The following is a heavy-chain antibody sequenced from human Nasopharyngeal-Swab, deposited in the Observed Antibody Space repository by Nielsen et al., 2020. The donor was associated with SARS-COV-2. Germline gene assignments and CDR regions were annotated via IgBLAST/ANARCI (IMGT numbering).Heavy chain of an antibody. CDR3: ARRAYCSGGGCYSPYYYYMDV. D-gene: IGHD2-15*01. Sequence: GPSLRLACNGSGCSFTSYWNSWLRQMPEKGMERMGRLDPSDSYTNYSPSCQCHVTISADKSISTAYLQWSSLKASDTAMYYCARRAYCSGGGCYSPYYYYMDVWGKGTTVTVSS. V-gene: IGHV5-10-1*01. J-gene: IGHJ6*03. CDR1: GCSFTSYW. CDR2: LDPSDSYT.